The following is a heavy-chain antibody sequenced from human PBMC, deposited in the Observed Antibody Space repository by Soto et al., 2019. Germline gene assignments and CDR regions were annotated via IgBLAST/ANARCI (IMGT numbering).Heavy chain of an antibody. J-gene: IGHJ4*02. V-gene: IGHV3-74*01. CDR2: ISNDGSTT. D-gene: IGHD1-20*01. CDR3: ARDTYNWNGPLDS. Sequence: GGSLRLSCAASGFTFGRYWMHWVRQAPGKGLVWVSRISNDGSTTGYADSVKGRFTISRDNANNTLYLQMNSLRAEDTAVYHCARDTYNWNGPLDSWGQGTLVTV. CDR1: GFTFGRYW.